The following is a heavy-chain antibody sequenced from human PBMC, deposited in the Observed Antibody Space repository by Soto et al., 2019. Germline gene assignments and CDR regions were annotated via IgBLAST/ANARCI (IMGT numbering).Heavy chain of an antibody. CDR2: ISGSAATT. J-gene: IGHJ4*02. CDR1: GLTFSSYA. V-gene: IGHV3-23*01. Sequence: GGSLRLSCAASGLTFSSYAMNWVRQAPGKGLEWVSAISGSAATTHFADSVKGRFTISRDNSKNTLYLQMNSLRAEDTAVYYCARDRSYYDSSGSYSPPYWGQGTLVTVSS. D-gene: IGHD3-22*01. CDR3: ARDRSYYDSSGSYSPPY.